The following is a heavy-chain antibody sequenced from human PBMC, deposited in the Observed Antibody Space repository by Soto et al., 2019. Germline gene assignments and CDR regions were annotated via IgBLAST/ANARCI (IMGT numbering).Heavy chain of an antibody. CDR2: IAHDGSGE. J-gene: IGHJ4*02. D-gene: IGHD1-1*01. V-gene: IGHV3-30*04. Sequence: QVRLVESGGGVVQPGRSLRLSCAASGFDFSRYAMHWVRQAPGKGLEWMAVIAHDGSGESYSDSVKGRFTISRANAIDILYLQMSSLRTADTAMYYCARGWNNPGYLDSWGLGTLVTVSS. CDR3: ARGWNNPGYLDS. CDR1: GFDFSRYA.